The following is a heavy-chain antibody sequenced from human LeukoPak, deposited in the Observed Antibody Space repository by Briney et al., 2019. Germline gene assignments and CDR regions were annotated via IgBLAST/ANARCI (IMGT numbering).Heavy chain of an antibody. J-gene: IGHJ4*02. CDR2: IYTSGST. CDR3: ARLRGYYFDY. CDR1: GGSISSYY. Sequence: SETLSLTCTVCGGSISSYYWSWIRQPAGKGLEWIGRIYTSGSTNYNPSLKSRVTISVDTPKNQFSMKLSSVTAADTAGYYCARLRGYYFDYWGQGTQVTDSS. V-gene: IGHV4-4*07.